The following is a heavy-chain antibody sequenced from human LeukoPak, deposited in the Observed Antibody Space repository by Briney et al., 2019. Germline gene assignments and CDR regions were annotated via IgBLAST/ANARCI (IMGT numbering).Heavy chain of an antibody. J-gene: IGHJ4*02. CDR1: GFPVRSRY. Sequence: GGSLRLACEVAGFPVRSRYMTWVRQPPGKGLECVAVIYSGVTTYHIDSVKGRFTISRDISKSTMYLEMNNLRVEATATYYCASLEGGPSDGRWGQGTLVIVSS. V-gene: IGHV3-53*01. CDR2: IYSGVTT. CDR3: ASLEGGPSDGR. D-gene: IGHD3-3*01.